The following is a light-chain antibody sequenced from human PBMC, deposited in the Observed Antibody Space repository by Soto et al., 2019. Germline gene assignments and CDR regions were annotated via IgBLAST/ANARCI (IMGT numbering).Light chain of an antibody. CDR1: QSVRTY. CDR3: QQRTNWPSST. Sequence: EVVLTQSPATLSLSPGERATLSCRASQSVRTYLAWYQQKPGQVPRLLIHDASSRATGIPARFSGSGSGTDSTLTISSLEPEDFAVYYCQQRTNWPSSTFGQGTRLEI. CDR2: DAS. J-gene: IGKJ5*01. V-gene: IGKV3-11*01.